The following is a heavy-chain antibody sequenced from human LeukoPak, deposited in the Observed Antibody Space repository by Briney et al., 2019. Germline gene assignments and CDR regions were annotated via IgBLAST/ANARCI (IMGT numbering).Heavy chain of an antibody. J-gene: IGHJ4*02. CDR1: GFTFSSYW. CDR3: ARDLYYDSSGYYDY. Sequence: GGSLRLSCAASGFTFSSYWMSWVRQAPGKGLEWVANIKQDGSEKYYVDSVKGRFTISRDNAKNSLYLQMNSLRAEDTAVYYCARDLYYDSSGYYDYWGQGTLVTVSS. CDR2: IKQDGSEK. V-gene: IGHV3-7*01. D-gene: IGHD3-22*01.